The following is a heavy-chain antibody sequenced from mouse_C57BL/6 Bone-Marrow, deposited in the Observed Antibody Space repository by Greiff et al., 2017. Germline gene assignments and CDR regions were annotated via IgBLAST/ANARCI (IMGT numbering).Heavy chain of an antibody. CDR2: SRNKANDYTT. V-gene: IGHV7-1*01. Sequence: EVQGVESGGGLVQSGRSLRLSCATSVFTFRDFYMEWVRQAPGKGLEWIAASRNKANDYTTEYSASVKGRFIVSRDTSQSILYLQMNALRAEDTAIYYCAREGGNYYAMDYWGQGTSVTVSS. J-gene: IGHJ4*01. CDR3: AREGGNYYAMDY. CDR1: VFTFRDFY.